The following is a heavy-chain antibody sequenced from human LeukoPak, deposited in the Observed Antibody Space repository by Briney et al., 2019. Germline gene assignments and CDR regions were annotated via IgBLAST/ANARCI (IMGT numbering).Heavy chain of an antibody. CDR3: ARHYYDSSGPYYYYMDV. V-gene: IGHV4-34*01. Sequence: SETLSLTCAVYGGSFSGYYWSWIRQPPGKGLEWIGEINHSGSTNYNPSLKSRVTISVDTPKNQFSLKLSSVTAADTAVYYCARHYYDSSGPYYYYMDVWGKGTTVTISS. D-gene: IGHD3-22*01. CDR1: GGSFSGYY. J-gene: IGHJ6*03. CDR2: INHSGST.